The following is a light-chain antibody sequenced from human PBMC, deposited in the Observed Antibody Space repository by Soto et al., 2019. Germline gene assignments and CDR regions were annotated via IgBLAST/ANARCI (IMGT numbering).Light chain of an antibody. J-gene: IGKJ4*01. Sequence: ETLMTQSPFTLSPSPGDRATMTCRASHSVRSRLAWYQQKPGQPPRLLIYADATRATGIPGRFSGSGSGTEFTLTISSLQSEDYAVYYCQQYNDWHQFTFGGGTKVDIK. CDR2: ADA. CDR3: QQYNDWHQFT. V-gene: IGKV3-15*01. CDR1: HSVRSR.